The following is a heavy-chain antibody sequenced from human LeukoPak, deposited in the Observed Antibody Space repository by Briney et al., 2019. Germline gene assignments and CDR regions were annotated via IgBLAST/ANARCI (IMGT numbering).Heavy chain of an antibody. CDR2: ISRSGNTI. Sequence: GSLRLSCAASGFTFSSYEMNWVRQAPGKGLEWVSYISRSGNTIYYADSVKGRFTISRDNAKNSLYLQMNSLRAEDTAVYYCARDPVDSYGYGDYWGQGTLVTVSS. CDR3: ARDPVDSYGYGDY. J-gene: IGHJ4*02. CDR1: GFTFSSYE. D-gene: IGHD5-18*01. V-gene: IGHV3-48*03.